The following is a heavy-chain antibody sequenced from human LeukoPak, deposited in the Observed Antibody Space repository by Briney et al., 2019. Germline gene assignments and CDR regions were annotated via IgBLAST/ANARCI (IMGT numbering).Heavy chain of an antibody. J-gene: IGHJ6*03. CDR3: ARENYYYYYMDV. CDR2: MNPNSGNT. Sequence: GASVKVSCKASGYTFTGYYMHWVRQAPGQGLEWMGWMNPNSGNTGYAQKFQGRVTMTRNTSISTAYMELSSLRSEDTAVYYCARENYYYYYMDVWGKGTTVTISS. V-gene: IGHV1-8*02. CDR1: GYTFTGYY.